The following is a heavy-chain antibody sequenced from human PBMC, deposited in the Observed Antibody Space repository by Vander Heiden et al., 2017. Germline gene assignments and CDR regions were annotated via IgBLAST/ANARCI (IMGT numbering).Heavy chain of an antibody. CDR1: GFTFSANA. D-gene: IGHD5-18*01. CDR2: IDGVTTDT. J-gene: IGHJ4*02. CDR3: AKRAAMFPFDS. V-gene: IGHV3-23*01. Sequence: EVHLLESGGGLVQPGVSLSLSCAASGFTFSANAMGWVRQAPGKGLEWVSSIDGVTTDTYYADSVKGRFTISRDNSKNTLFLQMDSLRAEDTAVYFCAKRAAMFPFDSWGQGTLVTVSS.